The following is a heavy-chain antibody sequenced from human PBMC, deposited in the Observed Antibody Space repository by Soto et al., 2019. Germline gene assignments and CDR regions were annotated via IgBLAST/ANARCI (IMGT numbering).Heavy chain of an antibody. J-gene: IGHJ3*02. D-gene: IGHD6-13*01. CDR1: GGTFSSYA. CDR2: IIPIFGTA. CDR3: ARDFGSSSFGGI. Sequence: ASVKVSCKASGGTFSSYAISWVRQAPGQGLEWMGGIIPIFGTANYAQKFQGRVTITADESTSTAYMELSSLRSEDTAVYYCARDFGSSSFGGIWGQGTMVTVSS. V-gene: IGHV1-69*13.